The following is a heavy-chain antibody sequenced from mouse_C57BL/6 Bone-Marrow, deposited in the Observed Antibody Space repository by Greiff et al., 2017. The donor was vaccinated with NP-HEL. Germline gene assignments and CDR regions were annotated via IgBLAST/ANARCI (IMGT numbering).Heavy chain of an antibody. V-gene: IGHV1-72*01. Sequence: QVQLQQPGAELVKPGASVQLSCKASGYTFTSYWMHWVKQRPGRGLEWIGRIDPNSGGTKSNEKFKSKATLTVDKPSSTAYMQLSSLTSEDSAVYYCASEEPGSSYPFDYWGQGTTLTVSS. CDR2: IDPNSGGT. CDR1: GYTFTSYW. D-gene: IGHD1-1*01. CDR3: ASEEPGSSYPFDY. J-gene: IGHJ2*01.